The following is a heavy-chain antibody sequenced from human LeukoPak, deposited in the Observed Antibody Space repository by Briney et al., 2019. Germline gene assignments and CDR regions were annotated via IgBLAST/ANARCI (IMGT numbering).Heavy chain of an antibody. CDR2: IYYSGST. CDR3: ARGFIVATLGPFDY. Sequence: SETLSLTCTVSGGSISSGGYYWSWIRQHPGKGLEWIGYIYYSGSTYYNPSLKSRVTISVDTSKNQFSLKLSSVTAADTAVYYCARGFIVATLGPFDYWGQGTLVTVSS. CDR1: GGSISSGGYY. J-gene: IGHJ4*02. D-gene: IGHD5-12*01. V-gene: IGHV4-31*03.